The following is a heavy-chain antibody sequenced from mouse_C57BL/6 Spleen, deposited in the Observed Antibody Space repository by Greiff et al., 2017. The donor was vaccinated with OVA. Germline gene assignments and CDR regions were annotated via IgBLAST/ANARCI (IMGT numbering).Heavy chain of an antibody. V-gene: IGHV1-69*01. D-gene: IGHD1-1*01. CDR3: ARGTVVATPFAY. CDR1: GYTFTSYW. Sequence: QVQLQQSGAELVMPGASVKLSCKASGYTFTSYWMHWVKQRPGQGLEWIGEIDPSDSYTNYNQKFKGKSTLTVDKSSSTAYMQLSSLTSEDSAVYYCARGTVVATPFAYWGQGTLVTVSA. CDR2: IDPSDSYT. J-gene: IGHJ3*01.